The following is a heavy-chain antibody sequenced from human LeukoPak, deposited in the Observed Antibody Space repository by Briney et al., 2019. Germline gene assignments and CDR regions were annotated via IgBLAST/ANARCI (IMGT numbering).Heavy chain of an antibody. D-gene: IGHD2-2*02. V-gene: IGHV1-18*01. CDR2: ISAYNGDT. CDR1: GYPFTSYY. CDR3: ARDGLSYTNPNNWFDP. J-gene: IGHJ5*02. Sequence: ASVKVSFKASGYPFTSYYINWVRQAPGQGLEWMGWISAYNGDTNYAQNLQGRVTMTTDTSTDTAYMELRGLRSDDTAVYYCARDGLSYTNPNNWFDPWGQGTLVTVSS.